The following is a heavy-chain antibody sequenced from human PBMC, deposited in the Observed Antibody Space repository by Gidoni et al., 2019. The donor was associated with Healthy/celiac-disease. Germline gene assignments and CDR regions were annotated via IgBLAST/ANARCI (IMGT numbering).Heavy chain of an antibody. D-gene: IGHD1-26*01. CDR2: IYTSGST. Sequence: GSYYWSWIRQPAGKGLEWIGRIYTSGSTNYNPSLKSRVTISVDTSKNQFSLQLSSVTAADTAVYYCARGGDRSGSYYGNAFDIWGQGTMVTVSS. V-gene: IGHV4-61*02. CDR1: GSYY. CDR3: ARGGDRSGSYYGNAFDI. J-gene: IGHJ3*02.